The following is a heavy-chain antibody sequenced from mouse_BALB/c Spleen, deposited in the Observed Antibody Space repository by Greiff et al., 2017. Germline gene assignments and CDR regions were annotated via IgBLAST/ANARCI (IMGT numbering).Heavy chain of an antibody. Sequence: DVQLVESGGGLVKPGGSLKLSCAASGFTFSSYAMSWVRQTPEKRLEWVASISSGGSTYYPDSVKGRFTISRDNARNILYLQMSSLRSEDTAMYYCARGRDYGSSLYAMDYWGQGTSVTVSS. CDR2: ISSGGST. CDR3: ARGRDYGSSLYAMDY. J-gene: IGHJ4*01. CDR1: GFTFSSYA. D-gene: IGHD1-1*01. V-gene: IGHV5-6-5*01.